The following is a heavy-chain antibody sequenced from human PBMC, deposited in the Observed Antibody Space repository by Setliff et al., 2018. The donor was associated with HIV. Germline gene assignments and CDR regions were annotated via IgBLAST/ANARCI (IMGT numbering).Heavy chain of an antibody. D-gene: IGHD3-10*01. J-gene: IGHJ5*02. CDR3: ARDRHSSGLGSYGP. Sequence: SETLSLTCTISGGSFGVYRWSWIRQSAGRGLEWIGRIDSSGTTDYKPSLKGRVAISVDTSRKQFSLRVTSVTAADTAVYFCARDRHSSGLGSYGPWGPGILVTVS. CDR2: IDSSGTT. V-gene: IGHV4-4*07. CDR1: GGSFGVYR.